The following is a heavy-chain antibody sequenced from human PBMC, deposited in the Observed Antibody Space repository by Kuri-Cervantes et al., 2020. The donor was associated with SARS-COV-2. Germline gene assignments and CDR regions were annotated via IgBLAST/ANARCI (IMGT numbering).Heavy chain of an antibody. V-gene: IGHV1-18*01. Sequence: ASVKVSCKASGYTFTSYGISWVRQAPGQGLERMGWISAYNGNTNYAQKLQGRVTMTTDTSTSTAYMELRSLRSDDTAVYYCARGRFNWNDGSYYFDYWGQGTLVTVSS. CDR2: ISAYNGNT. J-gene: IGHJ4*02. CDR1: GYTFTSYG. D-gene: IGHD1-1*01. CDR3: ARGRFNWNDGSYYFDY.